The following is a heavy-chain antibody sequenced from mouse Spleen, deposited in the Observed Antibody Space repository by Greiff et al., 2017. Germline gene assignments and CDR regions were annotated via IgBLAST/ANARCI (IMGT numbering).Heavy chain of an antibody. D-gene: IGHD3-1*01. CDR3: ARQLGLLAWFAY. V-gene: IGHV1-76*01. CDR1: GYTFTDYY. J-gene: IGHJ3*01. Sequence: VKLVESGAELVRPGASVKLSCKASGYTFTDYYINWVKQRPGQGLEWIARIYPGSGNTYYNEKFKGKATLTAEKSSSTAYMQLSSLTSEDSAVYFCARQLGLLAWFAYWGQGTLVTVSA. CDR2: IYPGSGNT.